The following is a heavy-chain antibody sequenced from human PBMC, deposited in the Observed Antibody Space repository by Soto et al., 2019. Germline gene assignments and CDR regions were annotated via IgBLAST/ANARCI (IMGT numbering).Heavy chain of an antibody. J-gene: IGHJ3*01. CDR1: GGTFSSYA. CDR3: ARFLCDLRFLEWLTYGDAFDV. Sequence: SVKVSCKASGGTFSSYAISWVRQAPGQGLEWMGGIIPIFGKANYAQKFQGRVTITTDTSTSTAYMELRSLRSDDTAVYYCARFLCDLRFLEWLTYGDAFDVWGQGTMVTVSS. CDR2: IIPIFGKA. D-gene: IGHD3-3*01. V-gene: IGHV1-69*05.